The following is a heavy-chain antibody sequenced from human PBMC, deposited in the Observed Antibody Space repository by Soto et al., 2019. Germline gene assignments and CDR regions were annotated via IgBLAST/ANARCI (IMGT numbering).Heavy chain of an antibody. J-gene: IGHJ4*02. CDR2: INAGNGNT. CDR3: VRVFDTYYFDL. Sequence: ASVKVSCKASGYTFISYAMHWVRQAPGQRLEWMGWINAGNGNTKYSQKFQGRVTITRDTSASTAYMELSSLRSEDTAVYYCVRVFDTYYFDLWGQGNMVTVSS. D-gene: IGHD3-9*01. CDR1: GYTFISYA. V-gene: IGHV1-3*01.